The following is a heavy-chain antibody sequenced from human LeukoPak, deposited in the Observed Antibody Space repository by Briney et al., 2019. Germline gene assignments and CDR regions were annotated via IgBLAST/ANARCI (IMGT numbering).Heavy chain of an antibody. CDR3: ARWDREFDFDFDY. Sequence: ASVKVSCKASGGTFSTFPINWVRQAPGQGLEWMGWISAYNGNTNYAQRLQGRVTMTTDTSTSTAYMELRILTSDDTAMYYCARWDREFDFDFDYWGQGTLVTVSS. CDR1: GGTFSTFP. V-gene: IGHV1-18*01. CDR2: ISAYNGNT. J-gene: IGHJ4*02. D-gene: IGHD3-9*01.